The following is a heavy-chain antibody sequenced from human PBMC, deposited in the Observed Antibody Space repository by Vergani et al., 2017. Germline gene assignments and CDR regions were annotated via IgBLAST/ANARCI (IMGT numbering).Heavy chain of an antibody. CDR3: ARGNWVYQAFDY. CDR1: GFTFSSYA. D-gene: IGHD7-27*01. J-gene: IGHJ4*02. Sequence: EVQLLESGGGLVQPGGSLRLSCAASGFTFSSYAMSWVRQAPGKGLEWVSAISGSGGSTYYADSVKGRFTISRDNSKNTLYLQMNSLRAGDTAVYYCARGNWVYQAFDYWGQGTLVTVSS. V-gene: IGHV3-23*01. CDR2: ISGSGGST.